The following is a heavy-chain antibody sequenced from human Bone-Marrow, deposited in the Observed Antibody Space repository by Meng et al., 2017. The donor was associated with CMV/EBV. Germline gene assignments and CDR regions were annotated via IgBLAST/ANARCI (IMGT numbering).Heavy chain of an antibody. V-gene: IGHV3-53*01. CDR1: GFTVSGNH. CDR3: AKDREYCGNKSCYTVAFDF. J-gene: IGHJ3*01. D-gene: IGHD2-2*02. Sequence: GESLKISCSASGFTVSGNHMSWVRQAPGKGLEWVSVFYTGGSIYYADSVSGRFTISRDNSKNTLYLQMNSLRAEDTAVYYCAKDREYCGNKSCYTVAFDFWGQGTMVTVSS. CDR2: FYTGGSI.